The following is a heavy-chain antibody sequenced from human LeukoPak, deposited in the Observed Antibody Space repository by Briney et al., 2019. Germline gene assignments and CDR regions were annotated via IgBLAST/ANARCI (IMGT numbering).Heavy chain of an antibody. CDR1: GFPFSSYW. D-gene: IGHD5-24*01. CDR3: TRVGYIDEGIDY. J-gene: IGHJ4*02. V-gene: IGHV3-7*04. Sequence: GGSLRLSCGASGFPFSSYWMTWVRQAPGKGLEWVANIKQDGSKKSYVDSVKGRFTISRDNAKNSLYLQMNSLRAEDTAIYYCTRVGYIDEGIDYWGQGTLVTVSS. CDR2: IKQDGSKK.